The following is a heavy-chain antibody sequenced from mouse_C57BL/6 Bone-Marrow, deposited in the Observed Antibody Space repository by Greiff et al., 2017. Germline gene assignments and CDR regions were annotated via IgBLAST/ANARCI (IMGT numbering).Heavy chain of an antibody. D-gene: IGHD1-1*01. J-gene: IGHJ4*01. V-gene: IGHV5-6*01. Sequence: EVQLVESGGDLVKPGGSLKLSCAASGFTFSSYGMSWVRQTPDKRLEWVATISSGGSYTYYPDSVKGRFTISGDNAKNTLYLQMSSLKSEDTAMYYCASPLYYYYAMDYWGQGTSVTVSS. CDR2: ISSGGSYT. CDR3: ASPLYYYYAMDY. CDR1: GFTFSSYG.